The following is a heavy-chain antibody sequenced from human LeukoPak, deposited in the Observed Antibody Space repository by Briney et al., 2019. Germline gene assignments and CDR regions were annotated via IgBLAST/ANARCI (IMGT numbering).Heavy chain of an antibody. CDR3: ASYDYGDYGPDY. CDR2: IIPIFGTA. V-gene: IGHV1-69*05. CDR1: GGTLSSYA. Sequence: SVKVSCKASGGTLSSYAISWVRQAPGQGLEWMGGIIPIFGTANYAQKFQGRVTITTDESTSTAYMERRSLRSEDTAVYYCASYDYGDYGPDYWGQGTLVTVSS. D-gene: IGHD4-17*01. J-gene: IGHJ4*02.